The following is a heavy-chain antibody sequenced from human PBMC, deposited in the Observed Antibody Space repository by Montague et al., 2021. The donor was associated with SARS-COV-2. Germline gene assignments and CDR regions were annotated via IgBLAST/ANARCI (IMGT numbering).Heavy chain of an antibody. D-gene: IGHD6-19*01. V-gene: IGHV6-1*01. Sequence: CAISGDSVSRNRVAWNWIRQDPSGGLEWLGRPYYGSKWYSDYAPSVRGRLTVNPDASKNEFSLELNYVTPENTAVYYCVRYSGWFYFDFWGQGTLVTVSS. CDR3: VRYSGWFYFDF. CDR1: GDSVSRNRVA. CDR2: PYYGSKWYS. J-gene: IGHJ4*02.